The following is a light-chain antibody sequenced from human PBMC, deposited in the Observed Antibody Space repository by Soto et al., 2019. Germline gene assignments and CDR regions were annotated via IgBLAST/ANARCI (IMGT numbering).Light chain of an antibody. V-gene: IGKV3-15*01. CDR2: GAS. CDR3: QQYNNWPPWT. CDR1: QSVSSN. J-gene: IGKJ1*01. Sequence: EIVMTQSPATLSVSPGERATLSCRANQSVSSNLAWYQQKPGQAPRLLIYGASTRATGIPARFSGSGSGTELTLTISSLQSEDFALYYCQQYNNWPPWTFGQGTKVEIK.